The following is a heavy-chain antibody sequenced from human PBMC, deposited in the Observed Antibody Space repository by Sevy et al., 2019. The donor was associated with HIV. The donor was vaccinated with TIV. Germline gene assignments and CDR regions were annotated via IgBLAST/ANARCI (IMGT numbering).Heavy chain of an antibody. CDR1: GFAFSDYA. V-gene: IGHV3-30*18. D-gene: IGHD2-15*01. Sequence: GESLKISCAASGFAFSDYAMHWVRQAPGKGLEWVAAISYAGDNKYFADSVKGRFTVSKDNSKNTLYLEMNVLRAEDTAVYYCAKAHADCSGGTCYTAHYYYDMDVWGRGATVTVSS. CDR3: AKAHADCSGGTCYTAHYYYDMDV. J-gene: IGHJ6*02. CDR2: ISYAGDNK.